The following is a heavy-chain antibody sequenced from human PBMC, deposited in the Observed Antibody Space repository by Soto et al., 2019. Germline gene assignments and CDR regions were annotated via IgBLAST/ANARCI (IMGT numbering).Heavy chain of an antibody. CDR1: GGSFSGYY. CDR2: INHSGST. J-gene: IGHJ3*02. V-gene: IGHV4-34*01. D-gene: IGHD1-26*01. CDR3: AREEMGRRAFDI. Sequence: QVQLQQWGAGLLKPSETLSLTCAVYGGSFSGYYWSWIRQPPGKGLEWIGEINHSGSTNYNPSLKSRVPISVDTSKNQFSLKLSSVTAADTAVYYCAREEMGRRAFDIWGQGTMVTVSS.